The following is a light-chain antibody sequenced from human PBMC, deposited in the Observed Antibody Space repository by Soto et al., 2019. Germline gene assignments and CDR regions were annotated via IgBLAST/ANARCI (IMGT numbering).Light chain of an antibody. CDR2: HIY. CDR3: SSHAGGHAWV. Sequence: QSVLTQPPSASGSPGQTVTISCTGTSCDVGGYVRVSWFQQHPGKAPKLMIYHIYTRPSGVPDRFSGSKSGTPASLTVSGLQAEDEADYYCSSHAGGHAWVFAGGTRLT. J-gene: IGLJ3*02. V-gene: IGLV2-8*01. CDR1: SCDVGGYVR.